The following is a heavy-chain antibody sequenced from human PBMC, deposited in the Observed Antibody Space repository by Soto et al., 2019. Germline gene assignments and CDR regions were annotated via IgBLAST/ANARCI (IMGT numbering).Heavy chain of an antibody. D-gene: IGHD6-13*01. CDR3: ARRQSSSWYHYGMDV. CDR2: IYPGDSDT. J-gene: IGHJ6*02. Sequence: GESLKISCKGSGYSFTSHWIGWVRQMPGKGLEWMGIIYPGDSDTRYSPSFQGQVTISADKPISTAYLQWSSLKASDTAMYYCARRQSSSWYHYGMDVWGQGTTVTVSS. V-gene: IGHV5-51*01. CDR1: GYSFTSHW.